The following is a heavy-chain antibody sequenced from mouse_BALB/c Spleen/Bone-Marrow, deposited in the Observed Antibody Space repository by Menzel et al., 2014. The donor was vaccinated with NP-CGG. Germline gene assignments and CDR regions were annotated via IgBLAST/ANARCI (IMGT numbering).Heavy chain of an antibody. CDR2: IYPGTNST. V-gene: IGHV1-55*01. Sequence: QVQLQQSGAELVKPGTSVKMSCKASGYTFTSYWMHWVKQRTGQGLEWIGDIYPGTNSTNYNEKFKTKATLTVDTSSSTAYMQRSSPTSEYSAVYYCAIEEDFFVYWGQGTTLTGSS. J-gene: IGHJ2*01. CDR1: GYTFTSYW. CDR3: AIEEDFFVY.